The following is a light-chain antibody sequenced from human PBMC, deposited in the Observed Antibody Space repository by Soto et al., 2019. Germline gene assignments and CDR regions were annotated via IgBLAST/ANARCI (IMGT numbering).Light chain of an antibody. CDR3: QQYHTWPVT. CDR2: GAS. Sequence: EIVLTQSPGTLSLSPGERATLSCRASQSVSGSYLAWYQQKPGQAPRLLISGASTGATGIPARFSGSGSGTEFTLTINSLQSEDSAVYYCQQYHTWPVTFGGGTKVDIK. J-gene: IGKJ4*01. V-gene: IGKV3-15*01. CDR1: QSVSGSY.